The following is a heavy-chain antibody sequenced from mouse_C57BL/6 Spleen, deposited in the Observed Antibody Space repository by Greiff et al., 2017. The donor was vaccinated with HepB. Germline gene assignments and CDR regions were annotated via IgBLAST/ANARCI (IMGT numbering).Heavy chain of an antibody. Sequence: EVKLVESGGGLVKPGGSLKLSCAASGFTFSDYGMHWVRQAPEKGLEWVAYISSGSSTIYYADTVKGRFTISRDNAKNTLFLQMTSLRSEDTAMYYCARGGAAWFAYWGQGTLVTVSA. J-gene: IGHJ3*01. CDR1: GFTFSDYG. CDR3: ARGGAAWFAY. CDR2: ISSGSSTI. V-gene: IGHV5-17*01.